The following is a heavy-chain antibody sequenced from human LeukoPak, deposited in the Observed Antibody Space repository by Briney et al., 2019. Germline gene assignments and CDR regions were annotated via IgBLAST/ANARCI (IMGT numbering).Heavy chain of an antibody. CDR3: ARARGKVALDY. CDR1: GGSISSYY. V-gene: IGHV4-59*01. CDR2: IYYSGST. J-gene: IGHJ4*02. D-gene: IGHD3-16*01. Sequence: PSETLSLTCTVSGGSISSYYWSWIRQPPGKGLEWIGYIYYSGSTNYNPSLKSRVTISVDTSKNQFSLKLSSVTAADTAVYYCARARGKVALDYWGQGTLVTVSS.